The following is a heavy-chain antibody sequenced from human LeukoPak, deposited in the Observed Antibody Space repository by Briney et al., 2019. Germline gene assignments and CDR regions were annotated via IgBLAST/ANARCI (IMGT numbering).Heavy chain of an antibody. V-gene: IGHV3-30*18. CDR2: ISYDGSNK. CDR1: GFTFSSYG. Sequence: GGSLRLSCAASGFTFSSYGMHWVRQAPGKGLEWVAVISYDGSNKYYADSVKGRFTISRDNSKNTLYLQMNSLRAEDTAVYYCAKSSIDVWGQGTTVTVSS. CDR3: AKSSIDV. J-gene: IGHJ6*02.